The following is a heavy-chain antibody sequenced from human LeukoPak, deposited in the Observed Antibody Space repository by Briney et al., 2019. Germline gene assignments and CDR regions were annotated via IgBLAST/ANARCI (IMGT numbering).Heavy chain of an antibody. J-gene: IGHJ4*02. CDR3: ARGATIFGVVTTFDY. Sequence: SETLSLTCTVSGYSISSGYYWGWIRQPPGKGLEWIGSIYHSGSTYYNPSLKSRVTISVDTSKNQFSLKLSSVTAADTAVYYCARGATIFGVVTTFDYWGQGTLVTVSS. CDR2: IYHSGST. CDR1: GYSISSGYY. V-gene: IGHV4-38-2*02. D-gene: IGHD3-3*01.